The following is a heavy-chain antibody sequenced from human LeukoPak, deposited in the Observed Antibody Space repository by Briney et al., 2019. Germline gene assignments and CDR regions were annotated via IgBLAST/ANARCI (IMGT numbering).Heavy chain of an antibody. J-gene: IGHJ6*02. CDR2: ISGSGDSV. CDR3: ARDFWATNYYYGMDV. Sequence: GGSLRLSCAVSGFTFRNYAMAWVRQAPGKGLECVSAISGSGDSVRHADSVKGRFTISRDNSKNTLYLQMDNLRAEDTALYYCARDFWATNYYYGMDVWGQGTTVTVS. V-gene: IGHV3-23*01. CDR1: GFTFRNYA. D-gene: IGHD3-3*01.